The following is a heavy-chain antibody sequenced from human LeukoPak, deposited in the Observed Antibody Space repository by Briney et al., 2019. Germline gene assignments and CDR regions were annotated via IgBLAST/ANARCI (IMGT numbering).Heavy chain of an antibody. V-gene: IGHV4-38-2*02. CDR2: IYHSRST. D-gene: IGHD3-22*01. J-gene: IGHJ4*02. Sequence: SETLSLTCTVSGYSISSGYYWGWIRQPPGKGLEWIGSIYHSRSTYYNPSLKSRVTISVDTSKNQFSLKLSSVTAADTVVYYCARDRDYYDSSGSLDYWGQGTLVTVSS. CDR1: GYSISSGYY. CDR3: ARDRDYYDSSGSLDY.